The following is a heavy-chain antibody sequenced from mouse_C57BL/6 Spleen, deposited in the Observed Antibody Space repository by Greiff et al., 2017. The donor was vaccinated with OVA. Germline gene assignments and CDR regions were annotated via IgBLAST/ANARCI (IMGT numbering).Heavy chain of an antibody. CDR2: IDPSDSYT. CDR3: ARGDYSNYVDY. Sequence: VQLQQPGAELVRPGTSVKLSCKASGYTFTSYWMHWVKQRPGQGLEWIGVIDPSDSYTNYNQKFKGKATLTVDTSSSTAYMQLSSLTSEDSAVYYCARGDYSNYVDYWGQGTTLTVSS. D-gene: IGHD2-5*01. V-gene: IGHV1-59*01. CDR1: GYTFTSYW. J-gene: IGHJ2*01.